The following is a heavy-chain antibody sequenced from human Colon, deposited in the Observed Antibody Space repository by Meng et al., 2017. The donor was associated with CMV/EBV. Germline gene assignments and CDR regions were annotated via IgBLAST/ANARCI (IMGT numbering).Heavy chain of an antibody. V-gene: IGHV3-66*02. Sequence: GESLKISCAASGFSVSGSYLNWVRQSPGKGLEWISVIYSGGTTYYADSVRGRFTISRDNSNNTLHLQMNSLRPEDTAVYYCARHNRGEVQAFDFWGPGTLVTVSS. CDR3: ARHNRGEVQAFDF. CDR1: GFSVSGSY. D-gene: IGHD1-14*01. J-gene: IGHJ4*01. CDR2: IYSGGTT.